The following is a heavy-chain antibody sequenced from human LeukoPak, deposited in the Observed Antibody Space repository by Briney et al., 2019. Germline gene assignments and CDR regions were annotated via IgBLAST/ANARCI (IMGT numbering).Heavy chain of an antibody. Sequence: ASVKVSGKPSGYTFTAYYVHWMRQAPGQGLEWMGWIDPNSAGTNFAQKFQGRVSMTRDTSINTAYLELSRLRSDDTAVYYCARPGYCSGGSCSDWFDSWGQGTLVTVSS. D-gene: IGHD2-15*01. V-gene: IGHV1-2*02. J-gene: IGHJ5*01. CDR2: IDPNSAGT. CDR1: GYTFTAYY. CDR3: ARPGYCSGGSCSDWFDS.